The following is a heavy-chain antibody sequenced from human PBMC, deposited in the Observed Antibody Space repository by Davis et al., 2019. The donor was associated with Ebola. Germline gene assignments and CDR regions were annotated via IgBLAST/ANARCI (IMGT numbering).Heavy chain of an antibody. CDR2: INNHGTSA. Sequence: HTGGSLRLSCATSGFPFSDYWMNWVRRALGKGLVWVSSINNHGTSADYADSVKGRFTTSRDNAKSTLYLQMNSLRAEDTAVYYCARDLSSSWYENWFDPWGQGTLVTVSS. V-gene: IGHV3-74*01. J-gene: IGHJ5*02. D-gene: IGHD6-13*01. CDR1: GFPFSDYW. CDR3: ARDLSSSWYENWFDP.